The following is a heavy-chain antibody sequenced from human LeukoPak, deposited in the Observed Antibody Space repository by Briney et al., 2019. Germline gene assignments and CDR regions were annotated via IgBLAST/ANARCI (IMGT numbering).Heavy chain of an antibody. J-gene: IGHJ3*02. CDR1: GYSFTSYW. CDR3: ARGGTAGTPRDFDI. CDR2: IYPGDFDT. Sequence: GESLKISCKGSGYSFTSYWIAWVRQMPGEGLEWKGIIYPGDFDTRYSPSFQGQVTIAADKSITTAFLQWSSLKASDTAMYYCARGGTAGTPRDFDIWGQGTMVTVSS. V-gene: IGHV5-51*01. D-gene: IGHD1-1*01.